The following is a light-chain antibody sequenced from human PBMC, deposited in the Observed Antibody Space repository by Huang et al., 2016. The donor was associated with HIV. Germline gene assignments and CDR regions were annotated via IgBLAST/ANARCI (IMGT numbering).Light chain of an antibody. J-gene: IGKJ2*01. CDR1: QIVSSTY. CDR2: GAS. Sequence: EIVLTQSPGTLSLSPGERATLSCRASQIVSSTYLAWYQQKPGQAPRLLIYGASNRATGIPDRFSGSGSGTDFTLTINRLEPEDFAVYHCQQYGGSRYAFGQGTELQIK. V-gene: IGKV3-20*01. CDR3: QQYGGSRYA.